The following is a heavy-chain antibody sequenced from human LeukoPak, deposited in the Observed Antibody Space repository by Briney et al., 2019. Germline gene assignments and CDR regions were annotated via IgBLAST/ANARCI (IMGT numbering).Heavy chain of an antibody. CDR2: ISSGSSFI. CDR1: GFTFSSYN. V-gene: IGHV3-21*01. J-gene: IGHJ4*02. CDR3: ARGEDPTVASIPFDY. Sequence: GGSLRLSCAASGFTFSSYNMNWVRQAPGKGLEWVSLISSGSSFISYADSVKGRFTISRDNAKNSLYLQMNSLRVEDTALYFCARGEDPTVASIPFDYWGQGALVTVSS. D-gene: IGHD5-12*01.